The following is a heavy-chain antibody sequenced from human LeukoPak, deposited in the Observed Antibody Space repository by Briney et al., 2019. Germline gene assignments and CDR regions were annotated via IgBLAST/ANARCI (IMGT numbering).Heavy chain of an antibody. Sequence: SETLSLTCAVYGGSFSGYYWSWIRQPPGKGLEWIGEINHSGSTNYNPSLKSRVTISVDTSKNQFSLKLSSVIAADTAVYYCARVPRKAYYYDSSGTPVGFDYWGQGTLVTVSS. J-gene: IGHJ4*02. D-gene: IGHD3-22*01. V-gene: IGHV4-34*01. CDR1: GGSFSGYY. CDR3: ARVPRKAYYYDSSGTPVGFDY. CDR2: INHSGST.